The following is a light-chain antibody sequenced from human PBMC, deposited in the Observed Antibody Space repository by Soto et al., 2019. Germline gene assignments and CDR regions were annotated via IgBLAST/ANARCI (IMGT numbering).Light chain of an antibody. CDR2: DAS. V-gene: IGKV3-11*01. CDR1: QSVSSY. Sequence: EIVLTQSPATLALSPGERATLSCRASQSVSSYLAWYQQKPGQAPRLLIYDASNRATGIPARFSGSGSGTDFTLTISSLEPEHFAVYYCQQRSNWPRTFGQGTTLEI. CDR3: QQRSNWPRT. J-gene: IGKJ2*01.